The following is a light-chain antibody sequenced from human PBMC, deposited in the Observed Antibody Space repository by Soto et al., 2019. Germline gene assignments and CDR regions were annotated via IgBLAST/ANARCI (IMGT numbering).Light chain of an antibody. V-gene: IGLV2-11*01. J-gene: IGLJ1*01. CDR1: SSDVGAYNY. Sequence: QSALTQPRSVSGSPGQSVTISCTGTSSDVGAYNYVSWYQQHPGKAPKVTIYDVSKRPSGVPDRFSGSKSGTTASLTISGLQADDEADYYCCSYAGSYNYVFGSGTKVTVL. CDR3: CSYAGSYNYV. CDR2: DVS.